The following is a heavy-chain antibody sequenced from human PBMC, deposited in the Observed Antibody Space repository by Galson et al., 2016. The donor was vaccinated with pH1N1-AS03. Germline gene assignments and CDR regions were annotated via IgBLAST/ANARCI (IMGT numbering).Heavy chain of an antibody. CDR1: GYTFKSHG. CDR2: ISVYTGKT. J-gene: IGHJ4*02. Sequence: SCKASGYTFKSHGISWVRQAPGQGLEWMGWISVYTGKTNYAQKFQGRVTMTTDTSTSKAYMERRSLISDDTAAYYCARGGDQKDYWGQGALVTVSS. CDR3: ARGGDQKDY. V-gene: IGHV1-18*01. D-gene: IGHD3-16*01.